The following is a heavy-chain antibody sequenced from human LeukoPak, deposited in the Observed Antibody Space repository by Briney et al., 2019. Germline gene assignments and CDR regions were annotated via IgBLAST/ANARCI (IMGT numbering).Heavy chain of an antibody. Sequence: GSLRLSCAASGFTFSTFSNYGMSWVRQAPGKGLEWVSAISDSGGKTYYADSMKGRFTISRDNSKNTLYLQMNSLRAEDTAVYYCVKDVGQHQFDLWGQGTLVTVSS. V-gene: IGHV3-23*01. J-gene: IGHJ5*02. D-gene: IGHD5-18*01. CDR2: ISDSGGKT. CDR1: GFTFSTFSNYG. CDR3: VKDVGQHQFDL.